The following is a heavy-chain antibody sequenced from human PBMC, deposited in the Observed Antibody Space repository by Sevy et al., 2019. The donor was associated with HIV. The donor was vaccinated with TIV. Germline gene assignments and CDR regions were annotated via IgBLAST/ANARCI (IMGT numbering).Heavy chain of an antibody. CDR2: MNPNSGNT. D-gene: IGHD5-18*01. V-gene: IGHV1-8*01. CDR1: GYTFTSYD. J-gene: IGHJ4*02. CDR3: ASRVDTAMVKEFDY. Sequence: ASVKVSCKASGYTFTSYDINWVRQATGQGLEWMGWMNPNSGNTGYAQKFQGRVTMTRNTSISTAYMELSSLRSKDTAVYYCASRVDTAMVKEFDYWGQGTLVTVSS.